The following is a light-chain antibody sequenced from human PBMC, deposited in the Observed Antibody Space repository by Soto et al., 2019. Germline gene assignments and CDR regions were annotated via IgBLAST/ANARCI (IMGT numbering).Light chain of an antibody. CDR3: QHLRGS. J-gene: IGKJ2*01. Sequence: EIVLTQSPATLSLSPGERAILSCRASQSVSSYLAWYQHKPGQAPRLLIYDASNRATGIPARFSGSGSGTDFTLTISSLEPEDFAVYYCQHLRGSLGQGTKLDIK. V-gene: IGKV3-11*01. CDR2: DAS. CDR1: QSVSSY.